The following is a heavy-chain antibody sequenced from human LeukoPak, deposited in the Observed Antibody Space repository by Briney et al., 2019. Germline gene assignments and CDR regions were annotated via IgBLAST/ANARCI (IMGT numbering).Heavy chain of an antibody. CDR1: GFSFGSDD. V-gene: IGHV3-23*01. D-gene: IGHD2-2*02. CDR2: ISGTDLKT. CDR3: ARDSCSSTSCYKGIDY. J-gene: IGHJ4*02. Sequence: GGSLRLSCAASGFSFGSDDMTWVRQAPGKGLEWVSLISGTDLKTYYADSVKGRFTISRDNSKNTLSLQMNSLRADDTAVYYCARDSCSSTSCYKGIDYWGQGTLVTVSS.